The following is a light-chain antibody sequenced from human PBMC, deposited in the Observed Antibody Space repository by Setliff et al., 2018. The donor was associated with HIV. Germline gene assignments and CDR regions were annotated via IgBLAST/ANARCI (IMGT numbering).Light chain of an antibody. J-gene: IGLJ1*01. V-gene: IGLV2-14*03. Sequence: QSVLTQPASVSGTPGQSITISCTGSSSDIGTYDRVSWYQQRPDGGPRLIIYDVIHRPSGVPHRFSGSKSGNTASLTISVLQTEDEADYYCMSYLSTNSYVFGTGTKVTVL. CDR3: MSYLSTNSYV. CDR1: SSDIGTYDR. CDR2: DVI.